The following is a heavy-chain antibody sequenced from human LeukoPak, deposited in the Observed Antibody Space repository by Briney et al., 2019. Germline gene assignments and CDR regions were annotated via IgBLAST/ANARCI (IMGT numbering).Heavy chain of an antibody. Sequence: GGSLRLSCAASGFTFSSYSMNWVRQAPGKGLEWISYISSSSTTIYYADSMKGRFTISRDNGKNSLYLQMSSLRTEDTAVYYCASRPSGYCGSTSCYTDWGRGTMVTVSS. CDR1: GFTFSSYS. V-gene: IGHV3-48*01. J-gene: IGHJ3*01. D-gene: IGHD2-2*02. CDR2: ISSSSTTI. CDR3: ASRPSGYCGSTSCYTD.